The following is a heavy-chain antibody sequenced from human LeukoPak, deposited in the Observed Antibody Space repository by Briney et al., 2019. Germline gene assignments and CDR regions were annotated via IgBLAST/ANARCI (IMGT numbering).Heavy chain of an antibody. D-gene: IGHD3-10*01. V-gene: IGHV3-66*04. J-gene: IGHJ4*02. Sequence: PGGSLRLSCAASGXTVSNNYMSWVRQAPGKGLEWVSVIYSGGSTYYADSVKGRFTISRDNSKNTPYLQMNNLRAEDTAVYYCARHGSGSELFDYWGQGTLVTVSS. CDR1: GXTVSNNY. CDR3: ARHGSGSELFDY. CDR2: IYSGGST.